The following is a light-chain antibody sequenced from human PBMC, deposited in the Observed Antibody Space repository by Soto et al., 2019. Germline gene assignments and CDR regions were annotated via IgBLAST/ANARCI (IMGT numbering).Light chain of an antibody. CDR2: GAS. CDR3: QQYDSLIT. CDR1: QDISNY. Sequence: DIQMTQSPSSLSASVGDRVTITCQASQDISNYVNWFQQKAGKAPKLLIYGASNLETGVPSRFSGGGSGTDFSFTISGLQAEDIATYYCQQYDSLITFGPGTKVDIK. V-gene: IGKV1-33*01. J-gene: IGKJ3*01.